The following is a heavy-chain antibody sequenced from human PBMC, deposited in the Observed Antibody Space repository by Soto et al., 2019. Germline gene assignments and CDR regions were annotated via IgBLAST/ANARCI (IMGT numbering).Heavy chain of an antibody. CDR1: GYTFTSYD. Sequence: ASVKVSCKASGYTFTSYDINWVRQATGQGLEWMGWMNPNSGNTGYAQKFQGRVTMTRNTSISTAYMELSSLRSEDTAVYYCARGPGKRVADPDPRHYMDVWGKGTTVTVSS. J-gene: IGHJ6*03. CDR2: MNPNSGNT. D-gene: IGHD2-15*01. CDR3: ARGPGKRVADPDPRHYMDV. V-gene: IGHV1-8*01.